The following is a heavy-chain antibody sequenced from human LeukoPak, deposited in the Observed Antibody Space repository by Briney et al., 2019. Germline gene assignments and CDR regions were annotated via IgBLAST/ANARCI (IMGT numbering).Heavy chain of an antibody. CDR2: INTDGSST. CDR1: GFTFSSYW. J-gene: IGHJ4*02. D-gene: IGHD3-10*01. CDR3: ARDRARRGYFDY. V-gene: IGHV3-74*01. Sequence: LGGSLRLSCAASGFTFSSYWMHWVRQAPGKGLVWVSRINTDGSSTSYADSVKGRFTISRDNAKNTLYLQMNSLRAEDTAVYYCARDRARRGYFDYWGQGTLVTVSS.